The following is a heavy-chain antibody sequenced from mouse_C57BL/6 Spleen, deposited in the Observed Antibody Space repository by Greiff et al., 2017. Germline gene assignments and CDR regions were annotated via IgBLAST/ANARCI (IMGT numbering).Heavy chain of an antibody. Sequence: QVQLQQPGTELVKPGASVKLSCKSSGYTFTSYWMHWVKQRPGQGLEWIGNINPCNGGTNYNEKFKSKATLTVDKSSSTAYMQLSSLTSEDSAVYYCARSASIYYYGSSLDYWGQGTTLTVSS. CDR3: ARSASIYYYGSSLDY. CDR1: GYTFTSYW. CDR2: INPCNGGT. J-gene: IGHJ2*01. V-gene: IGHV1-53*01. D-gene: IGHD1-1*01.